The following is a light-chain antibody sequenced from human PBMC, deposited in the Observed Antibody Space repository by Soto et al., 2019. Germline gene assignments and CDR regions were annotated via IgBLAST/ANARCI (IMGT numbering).Light chain of an antibody. J-gene: IGKJ5*01. CDR2: EGY. Sequence: DIPRTQSPSSLSASVGDRVTLTRRASQRISNFLPRYKQKPGQVPKILICEGYNLESGVPSSVSGTGSGTDFTLTSSRLQPVDFETYFCQQSYSAPITFGHGTRVEIK. CDR1: QRISNF. V-gene: IGKV1-39*01. CDR3: QQSYSAPIT.